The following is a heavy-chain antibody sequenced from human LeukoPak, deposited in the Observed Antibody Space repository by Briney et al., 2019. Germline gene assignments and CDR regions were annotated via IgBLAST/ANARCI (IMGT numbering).Heavy chain of an antibody. V-gene: IGHV4-59*01. CDR2: IYYSGST. D-gene: IGHD2-2*01. J-gene: IGHJ4*02. CDR1: GGSISGSY. Sequence: SETLSLTCTVSGGSISGSYWSWIRQPPGKGLEWIGYIYYSGSTNYNPSLKSRVTISVDTSKNQFSLKLSSVTAADTAVYYCARNLVVPAAHFDYWGQGTLVTVSS. CDR3: ARNLVVPAAHFDY.